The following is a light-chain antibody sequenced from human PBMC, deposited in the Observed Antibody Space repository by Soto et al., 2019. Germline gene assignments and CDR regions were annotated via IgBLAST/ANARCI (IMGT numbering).Light chain of an antibody. Sequence: EIVLTQSPGTLSLSPGERATLSCRASQSVRNSFFAWYQQKPGQAPRLLIHGASTRAAGIPDRFSGSGSGTDFTLTISRLEPEDSAVFYCQQYGGSPMYTFGPGTKLEI. CDR2: GAS. V-gene: IGKV3-20*01. CDR1: QSVRNSF. J-gene: IGKJ2*01. CDR3: QQYGGSPMYT.